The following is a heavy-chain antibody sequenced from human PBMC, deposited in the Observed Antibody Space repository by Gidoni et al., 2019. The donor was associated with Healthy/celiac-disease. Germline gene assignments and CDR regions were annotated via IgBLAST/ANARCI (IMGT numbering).Heavy chain of an antibody. CDR2: ISSSSSYI. V-gene: IGHV3-21*01. Sequence: EVQLVESGGGLVKTGGSLRLPCAASGFPFSSYSMNWVRQAPGKGREWVSSISSSSSYIYYADSVKGRFTISRDNAKNSLYLQMNSLRAEDTAVYYCARDSPPYSSGWSTVDYWGQGTLVTVSS. D-gene: IGHD6-19*01. CDR3: ARDSPPYSSGWSTVDY. J-gene: IGHJ4*02. CDR1: GFPFSSYS.